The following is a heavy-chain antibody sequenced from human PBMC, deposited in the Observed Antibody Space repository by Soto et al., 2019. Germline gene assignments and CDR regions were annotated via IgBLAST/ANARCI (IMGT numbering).Heavy chain of an antibody. Sequence: ASVKVSCKASGYTFTGYFMHWVRQAPGQGLEWMGWINPNNGGTNYAQKFQGWVTMTRDTSISTAYMELRRLRSDDTAVYYCARDRPGTYGFDYWGQGTLVTVSS. J-gene: IGHJ4*02. CDR3: ARDRPGTYGFDY. D-gene: IGHD1-26*01. CDR1: GYTFTGYF. CDR2: INPNNGGT. V-gene: IGHV1-2*04.